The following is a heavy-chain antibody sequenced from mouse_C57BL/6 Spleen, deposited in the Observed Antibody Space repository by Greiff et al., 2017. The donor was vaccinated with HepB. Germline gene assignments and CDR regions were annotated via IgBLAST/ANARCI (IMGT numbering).Heavy chain of an antibody. D-gene: IGHD1-1*01. J-gene: IGHJ4*01. Sequence: VQLQQSGAELVRPGASVKLSCTASGFNIKDYYMHWVKQRPEQGLEWIGRIDPEDGDTEYAPKFQGKATMTAYTSSNTAYLQLSSLTSEDTAVYYCTRAYYGSSYDAMDYWGQGTSVTVSS. V-gene: IGHV14-1*01. CDR1: GFNIKDYY. CDR2: IDPEDGDT. CDR3: TRAYYGSSYDAMDY.